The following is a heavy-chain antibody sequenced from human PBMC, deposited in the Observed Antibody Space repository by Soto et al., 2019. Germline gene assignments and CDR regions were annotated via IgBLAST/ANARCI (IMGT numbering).Heavy chain of an antibody. CDR2: IYYSGST. D-gene: IGHD2-15*01. CDR3: ARPVVLKGSYYGMEV. CDR1: GGSISSSSYY. Sequence: SETLSLTCTVSGGSISSSSYYWGWIRQPPGKGLEWIGSIYYSGSTYYNPSLKSRVTISVDTSKNQFSLKLSSVTAADTDVYYCARPVVLKGSYYGMEVWGQGTTVT. V-gene: IGHV4-39*01. J-gene: IGHJ6*02.